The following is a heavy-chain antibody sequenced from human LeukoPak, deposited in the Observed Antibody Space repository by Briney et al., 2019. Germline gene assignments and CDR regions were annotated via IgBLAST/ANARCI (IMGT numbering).Heavy chain of an antibody. Sequence: GGSLRLSCAASGFTFSDYYMSWIRQAPGKGLEWVSFISGSATTTYYVDSVKGRFTLSRDNAKNSLYLQMNSLRAEDSAVYYCARDAGTMWFGERYYYGMDVWGQGTTVTVSS. CDR2: ISGSATTT. D-gene: IGHD3-10*01. CDR3: ARDAGTMWFGERYYYGMDV. V-gene: IGHV3-11*01. J-gene: IGHJ6*01. CDR1: GFTFSDYY.